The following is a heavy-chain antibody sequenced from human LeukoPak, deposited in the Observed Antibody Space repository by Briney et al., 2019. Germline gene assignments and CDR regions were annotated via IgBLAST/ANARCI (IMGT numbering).Heavy chain of an antibody. V-gene: IGHV3-74*01. CDR2: INSDGSST. CDR1: GFSFSSYW. D-gene: IGHD6-6*01. CDR3: ARDRYSISSLYDF. J-gene: IGHJ4*02. Sequence: GGSLRLSCAASGFSFSSYWMQWVRQAPGKERVWVSRINSDGSSTSYADSVKGRFTISRDNAKNTLYLQMNSLSAEDTAVYYCARDRYSISSLYDFWGQGTLVTVSS.